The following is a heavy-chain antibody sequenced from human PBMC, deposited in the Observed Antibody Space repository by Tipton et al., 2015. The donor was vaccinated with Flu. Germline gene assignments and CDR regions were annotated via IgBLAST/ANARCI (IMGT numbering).Heavy chain of an antibody. CDR2: IYYSGST. J-gene: IGHJ4*02. D-gene: IGHD1-1*01. CDR1: GGSISPYY. V-gene: IGHV4-59*01. CDR3: ATAVNWYYFDY. Sequence: GLVKPSETLSLTCTVSGGSISPYYWSWIRQPPGKGLEWIGYIYYSGSTNYNPSLKSRVTLSIDTSKNQFSLSLSSVTAADTAVYYCATAVNWYYFDYWGQGTLVTVSS.